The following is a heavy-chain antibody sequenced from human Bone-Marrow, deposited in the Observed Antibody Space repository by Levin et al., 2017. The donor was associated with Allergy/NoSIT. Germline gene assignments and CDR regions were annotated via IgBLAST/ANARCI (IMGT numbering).Heavy chain of an antibody. V-gene: IGHV3-21*01. CDR1: GFTFSSFT. Sequence: SGESLKISCAASGFTFSSFTMNWVRQAPGKGLEWVSSIRPSGTYTYYVDSVKGRFTISRDNAKDSLFLQMDSLRAEDTAVYYCVRENRVYSSSPRGGWFDPWGQGTLVTVSS. D-gene: IGHD6-6*01. CDR2: IRPSGTYT. CDR3: VRENRVYSSSPRGGWFDP. J-gene: IGHJ5*02.